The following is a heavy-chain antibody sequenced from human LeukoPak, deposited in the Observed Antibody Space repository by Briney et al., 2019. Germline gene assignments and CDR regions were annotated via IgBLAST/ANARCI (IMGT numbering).Heavy chain of an antibody. Sequence: ASVKVSCTASGYTFTGYYMHWVRQAPGQGLEWMGWINPNSGGTNYAQKFQGRVTMTRDTSISTAYMELSRLRSDDTAVYYCAREYYYDSSGYYGYLDYWGQGTLVTVSS. CDR1: GYTFTGYY. CDR3: AREYYYDSSGYYGYLDY. V-gene: IGHV1-2*02. CDR2: INPNSGGT. D-gene: IGHD3-22*01. J-gene: IGHJ4*02.